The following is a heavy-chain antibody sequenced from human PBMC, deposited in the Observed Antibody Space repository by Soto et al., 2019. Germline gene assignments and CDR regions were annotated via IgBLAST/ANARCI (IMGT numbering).Heavy chain of an antibody. V-gene: IGHV4-39*01. CDR1: GGSISSTFYY. J-gene: IGHJ5*02. CDR2: IFHSGST. D-gene: IGHD3-16*02. Sequence: NPSETLSLTCTVSGGSISSTFYYWGWIRQPPGKGLEWIGHIFHSGSTYYNPSLKSRATISVDTSKNQFSLTLSSATAADTAVYYCARCKIMITFGGVIVPNWFDPWGQGTLVTVSS. CDR3: ARCKIMITFGGVIVPNWFDP.